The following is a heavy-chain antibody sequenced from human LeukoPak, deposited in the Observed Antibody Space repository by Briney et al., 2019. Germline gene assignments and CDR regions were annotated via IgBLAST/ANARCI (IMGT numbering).Heavy chain of an antibody. J-gene: IGHJ4*02. D-gene: IGHD6-19*01. Sequence: ASVKVSCKTSGYTFISFDLNWVRQAPGQGLEWMGWINPNSGNTGYAPQFQDRLTITRDTSIDTVYMELSGLRSDDTAVYYCAKDPRTGAVSGIFYFDYWGQGTLLTVSS. CDR1: GYTFISFD. V-gene: IGHV1-8*03. CDR2: INPNSGNT. CDR3: AKDPRTGAVSGIFYFDY.